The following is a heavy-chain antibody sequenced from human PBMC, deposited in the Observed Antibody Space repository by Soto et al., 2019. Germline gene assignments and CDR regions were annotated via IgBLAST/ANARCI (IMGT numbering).Heavy chain of an antibody. CDR2: IFYSGIH. V-gene: IGHV4-31*03. Sequence: PSETLSLTCTVSRGSINSGGYFWSWIRHHPGKGLEWIGSIFYSGIHDDNPSLKSRCSMSVDTSERQLSLRLRFVTAADTAVYYCARGRTYYDSWAQGTLVTVSS. J-gene: IGHJ4*02. D-gene: IGHD3-10*01. CDR1: RGSINSGGYF. CDR3: ARGRTYYDS.